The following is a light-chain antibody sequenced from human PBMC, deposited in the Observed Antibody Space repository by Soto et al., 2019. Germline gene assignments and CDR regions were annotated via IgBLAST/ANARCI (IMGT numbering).Light chain of an antibody. CDR1: QSLVHSDGGTY. Sequence: DVVMTQSPLSLPVTLGQPDSISCRSSQSLVHSDGGTYLTWFQQRPGQSPRRLIYKVSYRDFRVPPRFGGRGSGADNTLKSSRVEAEDVGIYYGTQGTRWPWTFGQGTKVEIK. CDR2: KVS. J-gene: IGKJ1*01. CDR3: TQGTRWPWT. V-gene: IGKV2-30*02.